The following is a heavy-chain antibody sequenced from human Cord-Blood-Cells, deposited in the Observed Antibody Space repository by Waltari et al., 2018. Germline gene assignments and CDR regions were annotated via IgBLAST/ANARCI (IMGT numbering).Heavy chain of an antibody. CDR3: ARDSDDFWSGYYAEY. D-gene: IGHD3-3*01. J-gene: IGHJ4*02. V-gene: IGHV1-18*01. Sequence: QAQPVPSGAEVKKTGASETVSCTAPGYTLTTYGISCVRQAPGQGLDGMGWSSAYYVKTKYGQKLQGRVTMTTDTSTSTAYMELRSLECDDTAVYFCARDSDDFWSGYYAEYWGQGTLVTVSS. CDR1: GYTLTTYG. CDR2: SSAYYVKT.